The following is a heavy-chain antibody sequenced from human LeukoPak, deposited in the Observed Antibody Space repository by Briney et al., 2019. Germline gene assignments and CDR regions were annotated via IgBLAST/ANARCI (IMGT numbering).Heavy chain of an antibody. Sequence: SETLSLTCTVSGGSISSSGYYWGWIRQPPGKGLEWIGSISYSGSTSYNPSLKSRVTISLDTSKNQFSLKLSSVTAADTAMYYCARGRYRGYYLTYYFDYWGQGTLVTVSS. J-gene: IGHJ4*02. V-gene: IGHV4-39*07. D-gene: IGHD3-22*01. CDR2: ISYSGST. CDR1: GGSISSSGYY. CDR3: ARGRYRGYYLTYYFDY.